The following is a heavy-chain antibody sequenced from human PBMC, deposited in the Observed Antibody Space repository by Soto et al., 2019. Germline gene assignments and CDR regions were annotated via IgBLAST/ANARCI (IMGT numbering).Heavy chain of an antibody. CDR2: ISGSVGST. J-gene: IGHJ4*02. CDR3: AREIKVIAAAGPFEN. D-gene: IGHD6-13*01. V-gene: IGHV3-23*01. Sequence: GGSLRLSCAASGFTFSSYAMSWVRQAPGKGLEWVSAISGSVGSTYYADSVKGRFTISRDNSKNKLYLQMNSLRAEDTAVYYCAREIKVIAAAGPFENWGQGTLVTVSS. CDR1: GFTFSSYA.